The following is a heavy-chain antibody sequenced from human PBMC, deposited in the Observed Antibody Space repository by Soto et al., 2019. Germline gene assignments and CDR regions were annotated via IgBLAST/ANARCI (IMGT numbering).Heavy chain of an antibody. CDR2: IRRNAYGGTT. J-gene: IGHJ4*02. CDR3: TRASSLDFDF. Sequence: GGSLRLSCTTSGFRFGDYALSWVRQAAGKGLEWVGFIRRNAYGGTTDYAASVKGRFTISRDDSKSIAYLQMNSLRTEDTALYYGTRASSLDFDFWGQGTLVTVSS. CDR1: GFRFGDYA. D-gene: IGHD3-16*01. V-gene: IGHV3-49*04.